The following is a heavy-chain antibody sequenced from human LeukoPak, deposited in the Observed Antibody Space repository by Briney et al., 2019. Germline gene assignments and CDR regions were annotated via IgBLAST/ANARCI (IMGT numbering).Heavy chain of an antibody. D-gene: IGHD2-2*01. J-gene: IGHJ6*03. CDR2: IKQDGSEK. CDR1: GFTFSSYW. Sequence: GGSLRLSCAASGFTFSSYWMSWVRQAPGKGLEWVANIKQDGSEKYYVDSVKGRFTISRDNARNSLYLQMNSLRAEDTAVYYCARSASYCTNTSCSYYYYYYMDVWGKGTTVTVSS. CDR3: ARSASYCTNTSCSYYYYYYMDV. V-gene: IGHV3-7*01.